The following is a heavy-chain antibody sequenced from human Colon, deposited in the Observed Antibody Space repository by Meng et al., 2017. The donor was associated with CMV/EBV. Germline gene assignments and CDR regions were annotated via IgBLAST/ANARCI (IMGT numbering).Heavy chain of an antibody. J-gene: IGHJ6*02. V-gene: IGHV3-72*01. CDR2: SRDRIRGHST. CDR3: ARTLRFSDMHV. Sequence: GESLKISCAASGFSITEYYIDWARQAPGRGLEWIGRSRDRIRGHSTSYAASVRGRFTLSRDAPRNSVTLVMNRLKTEDTAIYYCARTLRFSDMHVWGQGTTVTVSS. CDR1: GFSITEYY. D-gene: IGHD3-3*01.